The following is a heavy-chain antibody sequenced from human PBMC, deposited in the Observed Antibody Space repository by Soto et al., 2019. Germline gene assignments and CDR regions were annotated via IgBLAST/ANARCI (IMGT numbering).Heavy chain of an antibody. Sequence: QVQLQESGPGLVKPSQTLSLTCTVSGGSISSGGYYWSWISQHPGKGLEWIGYIYYSGSTYYNPSLKRRVTISVDTSKNQFSLKLSSVTAADTAVYYCARASSATSAGYWGQGTLVTVSS. CDR1: GGSISSGGYY. J-gene: IGHJ4*02. CDR2: IYYSGST. V-gene: IGHV4-31*03. CDR3: ARASSATSAGY. D-gene: IGHD2-2*01.